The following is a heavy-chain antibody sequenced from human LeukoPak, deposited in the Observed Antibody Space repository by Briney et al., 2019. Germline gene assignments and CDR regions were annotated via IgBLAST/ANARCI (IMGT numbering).Heavy chain of an antibody. CDR1: GGTFSSYA. J-gene: IGHJ4*02. D-gene: IGHD6-13*01. V-gene: IGHV1-69*06. Sequence: SVKVSCKASGGTFSSYAISWVRQAPGQGLEWMGRIIPIFGTANYAQKFQGRVTITADKSTSTAYMELSSLRSEDTAVYYCAVNPGYSSSWSTGENWYWGQGTLVTVSS. CDR2: IIPIFGTA. CDR3: AVNPGYSSSWSTGENWY.